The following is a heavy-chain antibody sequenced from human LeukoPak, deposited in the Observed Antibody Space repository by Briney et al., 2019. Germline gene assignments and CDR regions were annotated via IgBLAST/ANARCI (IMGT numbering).Heavy chain of an antibody. D-gene: IGHD3-10*01. V-gene: IGHV1-46*01. J-gene: IGHJ5*02. CDR2: INPSGGST. Sequence: GASVKVSCKASGYTFTSYYMHWVRQAPGQGLEWMGIINPSGGSTSYAQKFQGRVTMTRVTSITTAYMELRSLRSDDTAVYYCTKASLAFGTKYFDPWGQGTLVTVSS. CDR1: GYTFTSYY. CDR3: TKASLAFGTKYFDP.